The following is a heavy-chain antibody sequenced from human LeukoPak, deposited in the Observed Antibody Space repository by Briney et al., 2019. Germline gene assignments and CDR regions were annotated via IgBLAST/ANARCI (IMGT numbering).Heavy chain of an antibody. CDR3: AALYSSSSYYYYYMDV. D-gene: IGHD6-6*01. Sequence: PGGSLRLSCAASGFTFSSYGMHWVRQAPGKGLEWVAVIRYDGSNKYYADSVKGRFTISRDNSKNTLYLQMNSLRAEDTAVYYCAALYSSSSYYYYYMDVWGKGTTVTVSS. J-gene: IGHJ6*03. V-gene: IGHV3-30*02. CDR2: IRYDGSNK. CDR1: GFTFSSYG.